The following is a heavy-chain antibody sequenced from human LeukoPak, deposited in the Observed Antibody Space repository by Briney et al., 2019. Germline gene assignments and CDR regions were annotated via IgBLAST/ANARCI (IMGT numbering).Heavy chain of an antibody. V-gene: IGHV6-1*01. CDR1: GDSVSSNSAA. J-gene: IGHJ6*02. Sequence: SQTLSLTCAISGDSVSSNSAAWDWIRQSPSRGLEWLGRTYYRSKWYNEYAVSVKSRVTINPDTSKNQFSLQLNSVTPEDTAVYYCARSTSSLLYGMDVWGQGTTVTVSS. CDR2: TYYRSKWYN. D-gene: IGHD6-13*01. CDR3: ARSTSSLLYGMDV.